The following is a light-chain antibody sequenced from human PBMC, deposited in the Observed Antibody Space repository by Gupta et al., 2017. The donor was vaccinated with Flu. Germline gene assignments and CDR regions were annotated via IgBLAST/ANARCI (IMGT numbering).Light chain of an antibody. CDR1: QSVSSKY. V-gene: IGKV3-20*01. Sequence: ENELTQSPGTLSLSPGERATLSCRASQSVSSKYLAWYQQKPGQAPRLLIYGTSIRAKGSPDRCSGSGAGSDSTLTITRRDPEDLEVYYCQQYNTKLPVYTFGQGTKLEIK. CDR3: QQYNTKLPVYT. J-gene: IGKJ2*01. CDR2: GTS.